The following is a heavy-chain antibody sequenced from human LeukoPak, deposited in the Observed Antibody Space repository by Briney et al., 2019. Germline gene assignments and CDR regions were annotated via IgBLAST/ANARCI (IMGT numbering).Heavy chain of an antibody. V-gene: IGHV3-7*01. J-gene: IGHJ6*03. CDR1: GFTFSSYW. CDR2: IKQDGSEK. D-gene: IGHD6-19*01. CDR3: ARVYSSGWYGGSYYYYMDV. Sequence: PGGSLRLSCAASGFTFSSYWMSWVRQAPGKGLEWVANIKQDGSEKYYVDSVKGRFTISRDNAKNSLYLQMNSLRAEETAVYYCARVYSSGWYGGSYYYYMDVWGKGTTVTVSS.